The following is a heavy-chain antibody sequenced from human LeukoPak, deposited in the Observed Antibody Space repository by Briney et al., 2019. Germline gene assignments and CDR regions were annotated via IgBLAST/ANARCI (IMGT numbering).Heavy chain of an antibody. D-gene: IGHD1-20*01. J-gene: IGHJ5*02. CDR2: IRGSDGST. V-gene: IGHV3-23*01. Sequence: GGSLRLSCVASAFTFSSYTMTWVRQAPGKGLEWVSSIRGSDGSTYYADSVKGRFTISRDNSKNTLFLQMKNLRAEDTAVYFCAKDCMTGSAGCLEPRGQGTLVTVSS. CDR1: AFTFSSYT. CDR3: AKDCMTGSAGCLEP.